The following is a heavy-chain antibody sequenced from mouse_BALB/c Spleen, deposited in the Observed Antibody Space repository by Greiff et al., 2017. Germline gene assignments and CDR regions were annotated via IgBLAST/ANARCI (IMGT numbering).Heavy chain of an antibody. CDR1: GFTFSSYA. CDR2: ISSGGST. D-gene: IGHD2-2*01. J-gene: IGHJ3*01. Sequence: DVKLMESGGGLVKPGGSLKLSCAASGFTFSSYAMSWVRQTPEKRLEWVASISSGGSTYYPDSVKGRFTISRDNARNILYLQMSSLRSEDTAMYYCAREGLGFAYWGQGTLVTVSA. CDR3: AREGLGFAY. V-gene: IGHV5-6-5*01.